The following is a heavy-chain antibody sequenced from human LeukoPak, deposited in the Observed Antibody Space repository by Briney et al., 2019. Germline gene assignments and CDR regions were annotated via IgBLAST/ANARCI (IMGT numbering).Heavy chain of an antibody. CDR3: ARGRGPIPADDAFDI. J-gene: IGHJ3*02. D-gene: IGHD6-19*01. CDR2: IYHSGST. CDR1: GGSISSSNW. Sequence: TSGTLSLTCAVSGGSISSSNWWSWVRQPPGKGLEWIGEIYHSGSTNYNPSLKSRVTISVDKSKNQFSLKLSSVTAADTAVYYCARGRGPIPADDAFDIWGQGTMVTVSS. V-gene: IGHV4-4*02.